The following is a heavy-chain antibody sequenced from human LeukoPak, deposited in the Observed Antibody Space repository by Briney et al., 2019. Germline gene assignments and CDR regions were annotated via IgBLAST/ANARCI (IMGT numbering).Heavy chain of an antibody. D-gene: IGHD3-10*01. J-gene: IGHJ4*02. Sequence: ASVTVSRKASGYTFTSYYMHWVRQAPAQGLEWVGIINPSGGSTSYAQKFQGRVTMTTDTSTSTAYMELRSLRSDDTAVYYCARDPLRFGELLGYFDYWGQGTLVTVSS. CDR3: ARDPLRFGELLGYFDY. CDR2: INPSGGST. CDR1: GYTFTSYY. V-gene: IGHV1-46*01.